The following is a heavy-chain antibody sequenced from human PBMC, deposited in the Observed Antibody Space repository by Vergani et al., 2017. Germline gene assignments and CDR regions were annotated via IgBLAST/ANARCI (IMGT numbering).Heavy chain of an antibody. CDR1: GGTFCSYA. D-gene: IGHD3-10*01. CDR2: IIPIFGTA. V-gene: IGHV1-69*01. Sequence: QVQLVQSGAEVKKPGSSVKVSCKASGGTFCSYAISWVRKAPGQGLEWMGGIIPIFGTANYAQKFQGRVTITADESTCTAYMELSSLRSEDTAVYYCAGARLWFGELSGFDYWGQGTLVTVSS. CDR3: AGARLWFGELSGFDY. J-gene: IGHJ4*02.